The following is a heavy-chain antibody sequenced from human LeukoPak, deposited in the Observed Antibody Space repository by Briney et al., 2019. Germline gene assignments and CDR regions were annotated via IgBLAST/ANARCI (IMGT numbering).Heavy chain of an antibody. J-gene: IGHJ4*02. CDR3: AKDSILDH. V-gene: IGHV3-30*18. Sequence: GGSLRLSCATSGFTFSIYGMHWVRQAPGKGLEWLAVIAYDGSYEYYADSVKGRFSISKDDSKKTVYLQMNSLRPEDTALYYCAKDSILDHWGQGTLVTVSS. CDR2: IAYDGSYE. CDR1: GFTFSIYG.